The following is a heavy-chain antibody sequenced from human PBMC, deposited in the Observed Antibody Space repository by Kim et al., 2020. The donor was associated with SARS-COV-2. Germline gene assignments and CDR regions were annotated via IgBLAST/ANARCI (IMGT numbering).Heavy chain of an antibody. Sequence: ASVKVSCKASGYIFTTYGLDWVRQAPGQGLEWMGWINPNTGTPTYAQGFTGRFVFSLDTSVSTAYLQISSLEAEDTAVYYCARVGYCSGGGCYSFGFWGQGTLVTVSS. V-gene: IGHV7-4-1*02. CDR1: GYIFTTYG. CDR2: INPNTGTP. D-gene: IGHD2-15*01. CDR3: ARVGYCSGGGCYSFGF. J-gene: IGHJ5*01.